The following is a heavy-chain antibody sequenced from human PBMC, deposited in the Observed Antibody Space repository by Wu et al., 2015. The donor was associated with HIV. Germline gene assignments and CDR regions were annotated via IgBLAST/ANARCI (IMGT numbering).Heavy chain of an antibody. D-gene: IGHD2-2*01. CDR2: ISAYSGNT. V-gene: IGHV1-18*01. Sequence: QVQLVQSGAEVKKPGSSVKVSCKASGGTFSTFGVSWMRQTPGQGLEWMGGISAYSGNTHFPQKFQGRVTMTTDTSTDTAYMELRSLRSDDTAVYYCARDINTIIPXTVDYWGQGTLVTVSS. J-gene: IGHJ4*02. CDR3: ARDINTIIPXTVDY. CDR1: GGTFSTFG.